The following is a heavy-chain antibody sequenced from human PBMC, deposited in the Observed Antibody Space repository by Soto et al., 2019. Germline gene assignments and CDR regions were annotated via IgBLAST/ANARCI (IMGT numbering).Heavy chain of an antibody. CDR2: ISSSSSTI. CDR1: GFTFSSYS. Sequence: EVQLVESGGGLVQPGGSLRLSCAASGFTFSSYSMNWVRQAPGKGLEWVSYISSSSSTIYYADSVNGRFTISRDNAKNSLYLQMNSLRAEDTAVYYCARTCTNGVCYIYYYIDVWGKGTTVTVSS. J-gene: IGHJ6*03. V-gene: IGHV3-48*01. D-gene: IGHD2-8*01. CDR3: ARTCTNGVCYIYYYIDV.